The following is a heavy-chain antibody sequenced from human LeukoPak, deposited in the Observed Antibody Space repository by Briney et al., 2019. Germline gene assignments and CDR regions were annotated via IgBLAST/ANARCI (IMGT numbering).Heavy chain of an antibody. Sequence: SETLSLTCTVSGGSIRTGSNYWGWIRQPPGKGLEWIGSVYNSGSSYYNPSLKSRVSISVDTSKNQFSLNLSSVNVADTAVYYCARRYTAMPGDVFDIWGQGTMVTVSS. CDR1: GGSIRTGSNY. CDR2: VYNSGSS. J-gene: IGHJ3*02. V-gene: IGHV4-39*01. D-gene: IGHD5-18*01. CDR3: ARRYTAMPGDVFDI.